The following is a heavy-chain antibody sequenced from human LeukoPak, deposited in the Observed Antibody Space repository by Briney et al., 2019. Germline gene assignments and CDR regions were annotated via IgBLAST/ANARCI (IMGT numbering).Heavy chain of an antibody. D-gene: IGHD4-23*01. CDR1: GFTVSSNY. J-gene: IGHJ4*02. Sequence: GGSLRLSCAASGFTVSSNYMSWVRQAPGKGLEWVSVIYSGGSTYYADSVKGRFTISRDNSKNTLYLQMNSLRAEDTAVYYCASPLYGGNSRDYWGQGTLVTVSS. CDR3: ASPLYGGNSRDY. CDR2: IYSGGST. V-gene: IGHV3-53*01.